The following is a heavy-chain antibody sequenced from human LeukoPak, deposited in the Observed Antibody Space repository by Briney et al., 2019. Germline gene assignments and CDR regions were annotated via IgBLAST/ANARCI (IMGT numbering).Heavy chain of an antibody. CDR1: GGSISSYY. CDR3: ATQWSLYSSSYYGMDV. Sequence: SETLSLTCTVSGGSISSYYWSWIRQPPGKGLEWIGYIYYSGSTNYNPSLKGRVTISVDTSKNQFSLKLSSVTAADTAVYYCATQWSLYSSSYYGMDVWGQGTTVTVSS. D-gene: IGHD6-6*01. CDR2: IYYSGST. V-gene: IGHV4-59*01. J-gene: IGHJ6*02.